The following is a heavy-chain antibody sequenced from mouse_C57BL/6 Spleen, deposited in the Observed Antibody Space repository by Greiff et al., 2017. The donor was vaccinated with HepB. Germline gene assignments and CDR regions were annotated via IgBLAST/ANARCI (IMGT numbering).Heavy chain of an antibody. J-gene: IGHJ2*01. CDR2: IDPNSGGT. CDR1: GYTFTSYW. Sequence: QSCKASGYTFTSYWMHWVKQRPGRGLEWIGRIDPNSGGTKYNEKFKSKATLTVDKPSSTAYMQLSSLTSEDSAVYYCARSRGDIRYFDYWGQGTTLTVSS. CDR3: ARSRGDIRYFDY. V-gene: IGHV1-72*01.